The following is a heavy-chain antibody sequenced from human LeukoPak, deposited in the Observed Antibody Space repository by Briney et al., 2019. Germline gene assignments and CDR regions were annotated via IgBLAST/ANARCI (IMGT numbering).Heavy chain of an antibody. CDR3: ARDSTYQLAHAPDL. CDR1: GYTFTGYY. D-gene: IGHD2-2*01. CDR2: INPNSGGT. J-gene: IGHJ2*01. Sequence: ASVKVSCKASGYTFTGYYMHWVRQAPRQGLEWMGWINPNSGGTNYAQKFQGRVTMTRDTSISTAYMELSRLRSDDTAVYYCARDSTYQLAHAPDLWGRGTLVTVSS. V-gene: IGHV1-2*02.